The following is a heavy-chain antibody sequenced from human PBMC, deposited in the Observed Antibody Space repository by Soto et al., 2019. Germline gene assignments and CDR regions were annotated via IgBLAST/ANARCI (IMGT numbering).Heavy chain of an antibody. CDR1: GFTFSSCA. V-gene: IGHV3-30-3*01. CDR3: AREDYGNYYFDY. CDR2: ISYDGSNK. J-gene: IGHJ4*02. Sequence: QVQLVESGGGVVQPGRSLRLSCAASGFTFSSCAMHWVRQAPGKGLEWVAVISYDGSNKYYGDSVKGRFTISRDNSKNTLYLQMNSLRAEDTAVYYCAREDYGNYYFDYWGQGTLVTVSS. D-gene: IGHD3-10*01.